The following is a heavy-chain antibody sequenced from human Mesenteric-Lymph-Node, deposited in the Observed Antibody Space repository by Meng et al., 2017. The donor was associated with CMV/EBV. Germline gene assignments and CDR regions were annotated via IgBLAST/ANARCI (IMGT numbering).Heavy chain of an antibody. CDR1: AFTFSGNW. CDR3: ARGQSPYYGYFDY. Sequence: GESLKISCAASAFTFSGNWMHWVRQAPGKGLVWVSRINPDGSTAYYADSVKGRFTISRDNAENTLHLQMNSLRPEDTAVYYCARGQSPYYGYFDYWGQGTLVTVSS. D-gene: IGHD3-10*01. CDR2: INPDGSTA. V-gene: IGHV3-74*01. J-gene: IGHJ4*02.